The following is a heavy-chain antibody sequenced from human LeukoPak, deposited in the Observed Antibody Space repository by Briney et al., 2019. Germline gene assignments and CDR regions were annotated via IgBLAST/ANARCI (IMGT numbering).Heavy chain of an antibody. D-gene: IGHD3-10*01. CDR3: ARGRYYGSGSYYNLDWFDP. J-gene: IGHJ5*02. CDR1: GGSISSGSYY. V-gene: IGHV4-61*02. CDR2: IYTSGST. Sequence: SETLSLTCTVSGGSISSGSYYWSWIRQPAGKGLGWIGRIYTSGSTNYNPSLKSRVTISVDTSKNQFSLKLSSVTAADTAVYYCARGRYYGSGSYYNLDWFDPWGQGTLVTVSS.